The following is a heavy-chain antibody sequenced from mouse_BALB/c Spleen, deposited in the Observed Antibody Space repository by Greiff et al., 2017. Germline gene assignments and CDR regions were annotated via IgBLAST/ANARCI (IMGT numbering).Heavy chain of an antibody. CDR1: GYSITSGYY. CDR3: ASGNYYGSLFAY. J-gene: IGHJ3*01. Sequence: QLQESGPGLVKPSQSLSLTCSVTGYSITSGYYWNWIRQFPGNKLEWMGYISYDGSNNYNPSLKNRISITRDTSKNQFFLKLNSVTTEDTATYYCASGNYYGSLFAYWGQGTLVTVSA. CDR2: ISYDGSN. D-gene: IGHD1-1*01. V-gene: IGHV3-6*02.